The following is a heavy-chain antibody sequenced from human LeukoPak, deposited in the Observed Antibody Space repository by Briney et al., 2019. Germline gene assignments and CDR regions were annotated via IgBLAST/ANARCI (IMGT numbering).Heavy chain of an antibody. Sequence: PGGSLRLSCAASGSTFSSYAMGWVRQGPGKGLEWVSGISGSGGSTYYADSVKGRFTISRDNSKNTLYLQMNSLRAEDTAVYYCAKEDSSSSPPLDYWGQGTLVSVSS. V-gene: IGHV3-23*01. J-gene: IGHJ4*02. CDR3: AKEDSSSSPPLDY. CDR2: ISGSGGST. D-gene: IGHD6-6*01. CDR1: GSTFSSYA.